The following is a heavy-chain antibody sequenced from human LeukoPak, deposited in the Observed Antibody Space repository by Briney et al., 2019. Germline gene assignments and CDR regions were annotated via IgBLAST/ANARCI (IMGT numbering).Heavy chain of an antibody. CDR1: GYTFSTYY. J-gene: IGHJ4*02. Sequence: ASVKVSCKASGYTFSTYYVHWVRQAPGQGLEWMGWINTNTGNPTYAQGFTGRYVFSLDTSVNTAYLQISGLTADDTAVYFCGRDPRLGIRGYTYGYIEYWGQGTLVTVSS. CDR2: INTNTGNP. V-gene: IGHV7-4-1*02. D-gene: IGHD5-18*01. CDR3: GRDPRLGIRGYTYGYIEY.